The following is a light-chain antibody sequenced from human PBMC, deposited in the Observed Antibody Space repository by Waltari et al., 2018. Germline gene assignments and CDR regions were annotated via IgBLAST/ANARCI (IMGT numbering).Light chain of an antibody. V-gene: IGKV3-20*01. CDR2: DAS. J-gene: IGKJ1*01. CDR1: QSVVSNS. Sequence: DIVLTQSPGTLSLSPGDRATLSCRASQSVVSNSFAWYQQKPGQAPRLLIYDASSRATGIPDRFSGSGSGTDFTLTISRLEPEDFGVYHCQQYGRSRTFGQGTKVEIK. CDR3: QQYGRSRT.